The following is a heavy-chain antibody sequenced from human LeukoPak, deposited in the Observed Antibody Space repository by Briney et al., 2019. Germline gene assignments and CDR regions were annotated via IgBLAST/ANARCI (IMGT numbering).Heavy chain of an antibody. Sequence: PGGSLRLSCAASGFTFSSYSMNWVRQAPGKGLEWVSSISSSSSYIYYADSVKGRFTISRDNAKNSLYLQMNSLRAEDTAVYYCARDGGGDGSDAFDIWGQGTMFTVSS. CDR2: ISSSSSYI. J-gene: IGHJ3*02. D-gene: IGHD2-21*01. V-gene: IGHV3-21*01. CDR3: ARDGGGDGSDAFDI. CDR1: GFTFSSYS.